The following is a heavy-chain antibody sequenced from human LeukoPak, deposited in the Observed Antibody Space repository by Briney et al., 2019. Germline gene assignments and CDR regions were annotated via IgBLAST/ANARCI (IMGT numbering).Heavy chain of an antibody. CDR1: GGSISSSSYY. D-gene: IGHD2-15*01. Sequence: SETLSLTCTVSGGSISSSSYYWGWIRQPPGKGLEWIGSIYFSGSTNHNPSLKSRVTISVDTSKNQFSLKLSSVTAADTAVYYCARDPSYWYYFDYWGQGTLVTVSS. V-gene: IGHV4-39*07. J-gene: IGHJ4*02. CDR3: ARDPSYWYYFDY. CDR2: IYFSGST.